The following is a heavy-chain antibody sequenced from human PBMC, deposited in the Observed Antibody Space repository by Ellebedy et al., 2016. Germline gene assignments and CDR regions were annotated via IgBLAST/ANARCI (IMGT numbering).Heavy chain of an antibody. D-gene: IGHD3-10*01. CDR1: GYTFSSYW. J-gene: IGHJ3*02. CDR2: IYPGDSDT. V-gene: IGHV5-51*01. CDR3: ARRQLDPRSPWFGAFDI. Sequence: GESLKISXRGSGYTFSSYWIGWVRQMPGQGLEWMGIIYPGDSDTRYSPSFQDQVTISADKSTSTAYLQWRSLKASDTAMYYCARRQLDPRSPWFGAFDIWGQGTMVTVSS.